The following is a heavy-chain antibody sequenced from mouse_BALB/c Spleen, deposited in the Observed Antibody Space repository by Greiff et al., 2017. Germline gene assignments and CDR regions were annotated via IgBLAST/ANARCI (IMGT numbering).Heavy chain of an antibody. CDR1: GFTFSSYT. D-gene: IGHD2-1*01. CDR3: ARLYYGNYRYFDV. Sequence: DVMLVESGGGLVQPGGSLKLSCAASGFTFSSYTMSWVRQTPEKRLEWVAYISNGGGSTYYPDTVKGRFTISRDNAKNTLYLQMSSLKSEDTAMYYCARLYYGNYRYFDVWGAGTTVTVSS. J-gene: IGHJ1*01. CDR2: ISNGGGST. V-gene: IGHV5-12-2*01.